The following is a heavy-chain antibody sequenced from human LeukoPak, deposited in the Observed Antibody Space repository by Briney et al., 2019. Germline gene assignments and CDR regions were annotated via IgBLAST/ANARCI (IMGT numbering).Heavy chain of an antibody. CDR1: EFTFSSYA. CDR2: ITHNGDRT. Sequence: GGSLRLSCAASEFTFSSYAMNWVRQAPGKGLEWVSGITHNGDRTYYVDSVKGRFTISRDNSKHTLYLQMNSLRADDTAEYYCAKWGGLDYFDINGYYRPYYHYYMDVWGKGTTVTVSS. CDR3: AKWGGLDYFDINGYYRPYYHYYMDV. D-gene: IGHD3-22*01. V-gene: IGHV3-23*01. J-gene: IGHJ6*03.